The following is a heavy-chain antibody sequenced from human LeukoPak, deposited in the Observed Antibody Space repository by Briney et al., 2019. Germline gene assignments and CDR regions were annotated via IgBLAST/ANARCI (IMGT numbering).Heavy chain of an antibody. D-gene: IGHD1-20*01. CDR2: INHSGST. V-gene: IGHV4-34*01. CDR1: GGSFSGFY. CDR3: ARGGIIGTTNNWFDP. Sequence: SETLSLTCAVYGGSFSGFYWSWLRQPPGQWREWIGEINHSGSTYYNPSLKSRITMSVDTSENQFSLRLSFVTAADTAMYYCARGGIIGTTNNWFDPWGQATLVTVSS. J-gene: IGHJ5*02.